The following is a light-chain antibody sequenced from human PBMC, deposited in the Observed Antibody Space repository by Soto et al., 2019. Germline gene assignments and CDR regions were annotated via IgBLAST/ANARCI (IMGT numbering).Light chain of an antibody. CDR1: QSVCDSK. CDR3: QQRSNWPPIT. Sequence: EIVLTQSPGTLSLSPGERATVSCRASQSVCDSKLAWYQQKPGQAPRLLIYGASTRATGIPDRFSGSGSGTDFTLTISRLEPEDFAVYYCQQRSNWPPITFGQGTRLEIK. J-gene: IGKJ5*01. CDR2: GAS. V-gene: IGKV3D-20*02.